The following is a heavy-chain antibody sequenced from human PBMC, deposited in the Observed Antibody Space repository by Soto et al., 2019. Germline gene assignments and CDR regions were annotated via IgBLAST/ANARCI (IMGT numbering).Heavy chain of an antibody. CDR1: GFTFSSYA. J-gene: IGHJ6*02. CDR3: AKAADDYGDYGGYYYYGMDV. Sequence: EVQLLESGGGLVQPGGSLRLSCAASGFTFSSYAMSWVRQAPGKGLEWVSAISGSGGSTYYADSVKGRFTISRDNSKNVLYLQMNSLRAEDTAVYYCAKAADDYGDYGGYYYYGMDVWGQGTTVTVSS. D-gene: IGHD4-17*01. V-gene: IGHV3-23*01. CDR2: ISGSGGST.